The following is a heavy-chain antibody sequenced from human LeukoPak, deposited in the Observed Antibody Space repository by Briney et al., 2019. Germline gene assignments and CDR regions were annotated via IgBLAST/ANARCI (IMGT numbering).Heavy chain of an antibody. J-gene: IGHJ4*02. V-gene: IGHV1-69*05. CDR3: ASYDYVWGSYRYGGFDY. CDR1: GGTFSSYA. D-gene: IGHD3-16*02. CDR2: IIPIFGTA. Sequence: GASVKVSCKASGGTFSSYAISWVRQAPGQGLEWMGGIIPIFGTANYAQKFQGRVTITTDESTSTAYMDLSSLRSEDTAVYYCASYDYVWGSYRYGGFDYWGQGTLVTVSS.